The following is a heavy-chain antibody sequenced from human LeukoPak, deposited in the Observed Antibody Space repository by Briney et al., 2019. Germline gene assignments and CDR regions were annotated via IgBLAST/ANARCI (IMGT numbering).Heavy chain of an antibody. D-gene: IGHD3-3*01. J-gene: IGHJ6*03. CDR2: ISAYNGNT. V-gene: IGHV1-18*01. Sequence: ASVKVSCKASGYTFTSYGISWVRQAPGQGLEWMGWISAYNGNTNYAQKLQGRVTMTTDTSTSTAYMELRSLRSDDTAVYYCARDKPTQFLEWLSPGDYYCYMDVWGKGTTVTVSS. CDR3: ARDKPTQFLEWLSPGDYYCYMDV. CDR1: GYTFTSYG.